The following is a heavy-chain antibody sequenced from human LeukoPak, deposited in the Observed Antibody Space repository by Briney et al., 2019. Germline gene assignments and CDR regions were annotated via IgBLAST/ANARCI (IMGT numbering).Heavy chain of an antibody. D-gene: IGHD6-13*01. CDR1: GGSISNNSYY. CDR3: ARHVAAGPGADAFDI. V-gene: IGHV4-39*01. CDR2: IYYSGRT. J-gene: IGHJ3*02. Sequence: PSETLSLTCSVSGGSISNNSYYWGWIRQPPGKGLEWIGSIYYSGRTYYNPSLKSRDTISVDTSKNHFSLKLSSMIAADTAFYYCARHVAAGPGADAFDIWGQGTIVTVSS.